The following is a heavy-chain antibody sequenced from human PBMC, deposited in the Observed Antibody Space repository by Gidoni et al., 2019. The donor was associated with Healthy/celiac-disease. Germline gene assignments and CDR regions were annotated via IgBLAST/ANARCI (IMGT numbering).Heavy chain of an antibody. V-gene: IGHV1-69*01. Sequence: QLQLVQSGAEATKPASSVTVSCMAPGGTVSSYAILWRRQAPGQGLEWMGGIIPICGTANYAQKFQGRVTITADESTSTAYMELSSLRSEDTAGYYCASALYDYIWGSYRYTEGWFDPWGQGTLVTVSS. D-gene: IGHD3-16*02. CDR2: IIPICGTA. CDR1: GGTVSSYA. J-gene: IGHJ5*02. CDR3: ASALYDYIWGSYRYTEGWFDP.